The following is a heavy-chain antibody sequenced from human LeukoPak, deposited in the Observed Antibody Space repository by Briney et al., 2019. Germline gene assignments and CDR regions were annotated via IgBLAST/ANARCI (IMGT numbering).Heavy chain of an antibody. CDR1: GYIYTTYD. Sequence: ASVKVSCKASGYIYTTYDITWVRQAPGQGLEWMGWISAYNGNTNYAQKLQGRVTMTTDTSTSTAYMEVMSLKSDDTAVYYCARANSESYSPYFDYWGQGTLVTVSS. CDR3: ARANSESYSPYFDY. CDR2: ISAYNGNT. D-gene: IGHD1-26*01. V-gene: IGHV1-18*01. J-gene: IGHJ4*02.